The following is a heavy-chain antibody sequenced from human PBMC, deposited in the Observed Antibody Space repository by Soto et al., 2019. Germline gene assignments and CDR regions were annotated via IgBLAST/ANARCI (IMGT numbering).Heavy chain of an antibody. CDR3: AHITHYYQYDWFDP. D-gene: IGHD3-16*01. Sequence: QITLKESGPTLVKPTQTLTLTCTFSGFSLTTRGVGVGWIRQPPGKALECLALIYWDDDKRYSPSLQSRLSITKDTSKNQVVLTMTNVDPVDTATYYCAHITHYYQYDWFDPWGQGTLVSVSS. J-gene: IGHJ5*02. CDR1: GFSLTTRGVG. V-gene: IGHV2-5*02. CDR2: IYWDDDK.